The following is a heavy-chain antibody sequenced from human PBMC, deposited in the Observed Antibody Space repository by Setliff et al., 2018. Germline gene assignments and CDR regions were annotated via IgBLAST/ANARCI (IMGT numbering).Heavy chain of an antibody. CDR3: ARGYYNFWSGKKKYYFDY. V-gene: IGHV1-3*01. D-gene: IGHD3-3*01. CDR2: INAGNGNT. CDR1: GYTFTSYA. Sequence: ASVKVSCKASGYTFTSYAMHWVRQAPGQRLEWMGWINAGNGNTKYSQKFQGRVTITRDTSASTAYMELSSLRSEDTAVYYCARGYYNFWSGKKKYYFDYWGQGTLVTVSS. J-gene: IGHJ4*02.